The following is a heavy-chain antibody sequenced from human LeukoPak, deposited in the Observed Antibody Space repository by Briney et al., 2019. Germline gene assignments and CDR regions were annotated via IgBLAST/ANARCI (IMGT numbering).Heavy chain of an antibody. V-gene: IGHV4-59*01. CDR3: ARVHTRQQLVRGDYFDY. CDR2: IYYSGST. Sequence: SETLSLTCTVSVDSISSYYWSWIRQPPGKGLEWIGYIYYSGSTNYNPSLKSRVTISVDTSKNQFSLKLSSVPAADTAVYYCARVHTRQQLVRGDYFDYWGQGTLVTVSS. CDR1: VDSISSYY. D-gene: IGHD6-13*01. J-gene: IGHJ4*02.